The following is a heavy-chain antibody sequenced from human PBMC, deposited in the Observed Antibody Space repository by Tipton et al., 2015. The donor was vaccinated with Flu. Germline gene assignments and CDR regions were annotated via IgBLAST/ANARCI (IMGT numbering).Heavy chain of an antibody. D-gene: IGHD2-21*01. V-gene: IGHV5-51*03. Sequence: QLVQSGAEVKKPGESLKISCRGSGYSFTSYWIGWVRQMPGKGLEWMGIIYPGDSDTRYSPSFQGQVTISADKSISTAYLQWSSLTASDTAMYYCARPHAQFLHAFDIWGQGTMVTVSS. J-gene: IGHJ3*02. CDR2: IYPGDSDT. CDR1: GYSFTSYW. CDR3: ARPHAQFLHAFDI.